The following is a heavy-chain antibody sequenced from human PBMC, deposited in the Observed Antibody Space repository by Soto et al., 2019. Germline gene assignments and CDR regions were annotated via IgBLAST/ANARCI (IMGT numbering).Heavy chain of an antibody. Sequence: QLQLQESGPGLVKPSETLSLTCTVSGGSISSSSYYWGWIRQPPGKGLEWIGSFYYSGSTYYNPSLKSRVTIPVDTSKNQFSLKLSSVTAADTAVYYCARHAADYGDYYFDYWGQGTLVTVSS. CDR2: FYYSGST. CDR1: GGSISSSSYY. CDR3: ARHAADYGDYYFDY. D-gene: IGHD4-17*01. J-gene: IGHJ4*02. V-gene: IGHV4-39*01.